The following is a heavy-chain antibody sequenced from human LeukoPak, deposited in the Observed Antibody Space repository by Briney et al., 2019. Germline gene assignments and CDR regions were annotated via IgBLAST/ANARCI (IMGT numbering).Heavy chain of an antibody. V-gene: IGHV4-61*01. CDR1: GGSVSSGSYF. J-gene: IGHJ3*02. D-gene: IGHD1-26*01. CDR3: ARGSSGSYVSNLQDAFDI. CDR2: IYYSGST. Sequence: SETLSLTCTVSGGSVSSGSYFWSWIRQPPGKGLEWVGYIYYSGSTNYNPSLKSRVTISVDTSKNQFSLKLSSVTAADTAVYYCARGSSGSYVSNLQDAFDIWGQGTMVTVSS.